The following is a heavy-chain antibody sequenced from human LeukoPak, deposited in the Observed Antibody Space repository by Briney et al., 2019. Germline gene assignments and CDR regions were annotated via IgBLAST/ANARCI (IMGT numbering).Heavy chain of an antibody. J-gene: IGHJ4*02. Sequence: PGGSLRLFRAASGISFSSYWQSWVRQASGEGLELGVRIKSKTDGGTTDYAALVKGRFTISRDDSKNTLYLQMNSLKTEDTAVYYCTTDWVPAALERDYWGQGTLVTVSS. CDR3: TTDWVPAALERDY. D-gene: IGHD2-2*01. CDR2: IKSKTDGGTT. CDR1: GISFSSYW. V-gene: IGHV3-15*01.